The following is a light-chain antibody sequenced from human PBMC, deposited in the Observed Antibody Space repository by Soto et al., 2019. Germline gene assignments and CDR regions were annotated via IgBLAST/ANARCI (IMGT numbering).Light chain of an antibody. CDR3: QQYGDWPLT. CDR2: ATS. J-gene: IGKJ4*01. Sequence: EIVVTQSPATLSVSPGERATLSCRASQSVGNNFPRYQQKPGQAPRLLIFATSTRATGVPARFSGSGSGTEFPRTISSLQSEDFADYYCQQYGDWPLTFGGGAKVEIE. CDR1: QSVGNN. V-gene: IGKV3-15*01.